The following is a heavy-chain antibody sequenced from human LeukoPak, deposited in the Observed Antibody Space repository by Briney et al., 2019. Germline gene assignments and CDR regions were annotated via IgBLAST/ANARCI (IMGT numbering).Heavy chain of an antibody. CDR3: AKGPRKQLVFNWFDP. Sequence: GGSLRLSCAAPGFTFSSYAMSWVRQAPGKGLEWVSAISGSGGSTYYADSVKGRFTISRDNSKNTLYLQMNSLRAEDTAVYYCAKGPRKQLVFNWFDPWGQGTLVTVSS. J-gene: IGHJ5*02. V-gene: IGHV3-23*01. CDR2: ISGSGGST. CDR1: GFTFSSYA. D-gene: IGHD6-6*01.